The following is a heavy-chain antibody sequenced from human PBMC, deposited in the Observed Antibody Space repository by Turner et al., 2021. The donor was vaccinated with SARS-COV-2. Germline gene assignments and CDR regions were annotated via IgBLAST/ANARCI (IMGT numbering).Heavy chain of an antibody. CDR1: GSTFSSYG. V-gene: IGHV3-23*01. J-gene: IGHJ4*02. D-gene: IGHD6-13*01. CDR3: AKKSSSWLYFDY. CDR2: ISGSGGST. Sequence: EVQVLESGGGMVQPGGSLRRSCVTSGSTFSSYGMSWVRQAPGKGLEWVSSISGSGGSTFYPDSVKGRFIISRDNSKNTLYLEMNSLRAEDTAIYYCAKKSSSWLYFDYWGQGTLVTVSS.